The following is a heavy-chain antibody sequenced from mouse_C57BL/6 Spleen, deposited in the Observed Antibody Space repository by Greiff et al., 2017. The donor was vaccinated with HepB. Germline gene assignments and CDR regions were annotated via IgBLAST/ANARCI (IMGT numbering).Heavy chain of an antibody. D-gene: IGHD2-3*01. Sequence: EVQLVESGPGLVKPSQSLSLTCSVTGYSITSGYYWNWIRQFPGNKLEWMGYISYDGSNNYNPSLKNRISITSDTSKNQFFLKLNSVTTEDTATYYCERDWLVQRGYAMDYWGQGTSVTVSS. CDR1: GYSITSGYY. CDR3: ERDWLVQRGYAMDY. J-gene: IGHJ4*01. CDR2: ISYDGSN. V-gene: IGHV3-6*01.